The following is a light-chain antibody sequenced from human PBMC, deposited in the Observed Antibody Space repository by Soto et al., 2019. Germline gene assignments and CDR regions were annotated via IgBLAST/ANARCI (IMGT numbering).Light chain of an antibody. J-gene: IGKJ1*01. CDR3: LQENDYPWT. V-gene: IGKV1-6*01. CDR2: GAS. Sequence: AIQMTQSPSSLSASVGDRVTISCRASQAIRSDLGWYQQKPGKAPKLLIYGASSLESGVPSRFGGSGSGTDFTLTISGLQPADFATYYCLQENDYPWTFGQGTKVEI. CDR1: QAIRSD.